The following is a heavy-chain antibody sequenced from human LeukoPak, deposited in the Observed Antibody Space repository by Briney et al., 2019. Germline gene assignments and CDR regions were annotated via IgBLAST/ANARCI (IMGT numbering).Heavy chain of an antibody. V-gene: IGHV3-33*01. CDR1: GFTFSSYG. CDR2: IWYDGSNK. Sequence: GRSLRLSCAASGFTFSSYGMHWVRQAPGKGLEWVAVIWYDGSNKYYADSVKGRFTISRDNSKSTLYLQMNSLRAEDTAVYYCASRSPALDYWGQGTLVTVSS. J-gene: IGHJ4*02. CDR3: ASRSPALDY. D-gene: IGHD2-2*01.